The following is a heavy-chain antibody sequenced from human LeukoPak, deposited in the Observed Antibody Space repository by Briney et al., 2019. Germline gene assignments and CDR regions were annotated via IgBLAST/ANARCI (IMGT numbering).Heavy chain of an antibody. Sequence: SVKVSCKVFGGTFSSYAINWVRQAPGQGLEWMGRIIPILGIANYAQKFQGRVTITADKSTSTAYMELSSLRSEDTAVYYCARGSSLDYGDYKGMDVWGQGTTVTVSS. CDR3: ARGSSLDYGDYKGMDV. CDR1: GGTFSSYA. V-gene: IGHV1-69*04. D-gene: IGHD4-17*01. J-gene: IGHJ6*02. CDR2: IIPILGIA.